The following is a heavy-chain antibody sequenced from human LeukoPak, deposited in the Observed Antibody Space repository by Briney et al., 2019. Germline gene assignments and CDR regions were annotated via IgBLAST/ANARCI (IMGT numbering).Heavy chain of an antibody. Sequence: ASVKVSCKVSGYTFIEKYLHWVRQAPGQRLEWMGLINPHTGAANYSHKFQGRVTMTRDTSISTAYMHLTRLKFDDTAIYYCARGKSGYSPWGQGTPVTVSS. CDR1: GYTFIEKY. CDR2: INPHTGAA. J-gene: IGHJ4*02. D-gene: IGHD3-3*01. CDR3: ARGKSGYSP. V-gene: IGHV1-2*02.